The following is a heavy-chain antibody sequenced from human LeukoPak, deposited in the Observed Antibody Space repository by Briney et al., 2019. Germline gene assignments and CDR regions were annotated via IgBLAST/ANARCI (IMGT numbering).Heavy chain of an antibody. CDR2: INPNSGGT. Sequence: ASVKVSCKASGYTITGYYMHWVRQAPGQGLEWMGWINPNSGGTNYAQKFQGRVTMTRDTSITTAYMELSRLTSDDTAVYYCARDQYSGTSYDALDFWGQGTMVTVSS. J-gene: IGHJ3*01. CDR1: GYTITGYY. CDR3: ARDQYSGTSYDALDF. V-gene: IGHV1-2*02. D-gene: IGHD1-26*01.